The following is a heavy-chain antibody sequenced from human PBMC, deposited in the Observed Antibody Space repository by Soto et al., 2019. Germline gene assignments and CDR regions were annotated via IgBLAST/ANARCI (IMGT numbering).Heavy chain of an antibody. CDR1: GYSISSYY. V-gene: IGHV4-4*07. J-gene: IGHJ5*02. CDR2: IYTSGST. CDR3: ARDYSSGWPGGDWFDP. D-gene: IGHD6-19*01. Sequence: TSETLSLTCTVSGYSISSYYWSWIRQPAGKGLEWIGRIYTSGSTNYNPSLKSRVTMSVDTSKNQFSLKLSSVTAADTAVYYCARDYSSGWPGGDWFDPWGQGTLVTVSS.